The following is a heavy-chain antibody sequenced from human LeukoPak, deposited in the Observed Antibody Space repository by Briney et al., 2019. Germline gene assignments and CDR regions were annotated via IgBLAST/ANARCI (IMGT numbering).Heavy chain of an antibody. J-gene: IGHJ6*02. D-gene: IGHD3-3*01. CDR1: GFTFSSYG. CDR2: ISYDGSNK. CDR3: AKARPGITIFGVVIPKRGMDV. V-gene: IGHV3-30*18. Sequence: AGGSLRLSCAASGFTFSSYGMHWVRQAPGKGLEWVAVISYDGSNKYYADSVKGRFTISRDNSKNTLYPQMNSLRAEDTAVYYCAKARPGITIFGVVIPKRGMDVWGQGTTVTVSS.